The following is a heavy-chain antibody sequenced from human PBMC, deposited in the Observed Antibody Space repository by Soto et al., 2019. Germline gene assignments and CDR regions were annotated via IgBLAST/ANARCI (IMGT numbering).Heavy chain of an antibody. J-gene: IGHJ4*02. V-gene: IGHV1-3*01. CDR1: GYTFTSYA. Sequence: ASVKVSCKASGYTFTSYAMHWVRQAPGQRLEWMGWINAGNGNTKYSQKFQGRVTITRDTSASTAYMELSSLRSEDTAVYYCARVGRQQLVYWYCGQGTLVTVSS. CDR2: INAGNGNT. CDR3: ARVGRQQLVYWY. D-gene: IGHD6-13*01.